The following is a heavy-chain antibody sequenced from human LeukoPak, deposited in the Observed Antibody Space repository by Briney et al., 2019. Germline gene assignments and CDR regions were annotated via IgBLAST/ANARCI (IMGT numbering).Heavy chain of an antibody. CDR1: GFTFSSHW. CDR3: ARDQPVAALDY. J-gene: IGHJ4*02. D-gene: IGHD6-19*01. Sequence: PGGSLRLSCAASGFTFSSHWMSWVRKAPGKGLEWVANIKQDGSDEYYMDSVKGRFTISRDNAKNSLYLQMNSLRAEDTAVYYCARDQPVAALDYWGQGTLVTVSS. V-gene: IGHV3-7*01. CDR2: IKQDGSDE.